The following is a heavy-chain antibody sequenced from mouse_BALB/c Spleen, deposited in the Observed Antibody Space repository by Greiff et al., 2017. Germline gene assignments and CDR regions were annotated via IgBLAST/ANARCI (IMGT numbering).Heavy chain of an antibody. CDR2: IDPYNGGT. CDR3: ARRWDWDY. J-gene: IGHJ4*01. CDR1: GYAFTSYN. Sequence: VQLKESGPELVKPGASVKVSCKASGYAFTSYNMYWVKQSPGKSLEWIGYIDPYNGGTSYNQKFKGKATLTVDKSSSTAYMHLNSLTSEDSAVYYCARRWDWDYWGQGTSVTVSS. D-gene: IGHD4-1*01. V-gene: IGHV1S135*01.